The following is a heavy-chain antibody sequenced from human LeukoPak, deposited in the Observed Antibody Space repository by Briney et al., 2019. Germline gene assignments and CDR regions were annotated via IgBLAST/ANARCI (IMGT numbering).Heavy chain of an antibody. J-gene: IGHJ6*02. CDR2: ISSSSSYI. D-gene: IGHD1-26*01. CDR3: ARDSEAYGMDV. V-gene: IGHV3-21*01. CDR1: GFTFSSYA. Sequence: PGGSLRLSCASSGFTFSSYAMSWVRQAPGKGLEWVSSISSSSSYIYNADSVRGRFTISRDNAKNSLYLQMNSLRAEDTAVYYCARDSEAYGMDVWGQGTTVTVSS.